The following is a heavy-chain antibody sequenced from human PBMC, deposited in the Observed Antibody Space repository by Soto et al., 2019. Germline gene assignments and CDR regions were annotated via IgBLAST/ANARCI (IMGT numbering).Heavy chain of an antibody. J-gene: IGHJ3*02. CDR1: GYTFTSYY. Sequence: QVQLVQSGAEVKKPGASVKVSCKASGYTFTSYYMHWVRQAPGQGLEWMGIINPSGGSTSYAQKFQGRVTMTRDTSKSTVYMELSSLRSEDTAVYYCASTRPHDDAFDIWGQGTMVTVSS. CDR3: ASTRPHDDAFDI. V-gene: IGHV1-46*03. CDR2: INPSGGST.